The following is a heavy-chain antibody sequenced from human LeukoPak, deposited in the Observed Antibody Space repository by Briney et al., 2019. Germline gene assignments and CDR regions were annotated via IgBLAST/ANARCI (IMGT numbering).Heavy chain of an antibody. CDR2: ISPYGGST. V-gene: IGHV1-46*01. CDR3: ARDRSQPHINAQQLEERYFDY. J-gene: IGHJ4*02. CDR1: GYTFGDFY. D-gene: IGHD6-13*01. Sequence: GASVKVSCKTSGYTFGDFYINWVRQAPGQGPEWMGMISPYGGSTTYAQRFHDRVTMTVDKSTTTVYMELSSLRSEDTAVYYCARDRSQPHINAQQLEERYFDYWGQGTLVAVSS.